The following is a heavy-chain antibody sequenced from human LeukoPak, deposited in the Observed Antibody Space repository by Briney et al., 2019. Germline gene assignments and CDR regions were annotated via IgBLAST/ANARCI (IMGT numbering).Heavy chain of an antibody. CDR2: VTNSGGST. J-gene: IGHJ4*02. CDR1: GFIFSIYA. Sequence: GGSLRLSCAASGFIFSIYAMSWVRQAPEKGLEWVSSVTNSGGSTYYADSVKGRFAISRDNSKNTLYLQMNTLRADDTAVYYCVQETGHNWGYLDYWGQGTLVTVSS. V-gene: IGHV3-23*01. D-gene: IGHD1-1*01. CDR3: VQETGHNWGYLDY.